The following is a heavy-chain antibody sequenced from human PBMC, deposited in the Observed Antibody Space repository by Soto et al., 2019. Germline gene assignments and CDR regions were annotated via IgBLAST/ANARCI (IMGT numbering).Heavy chain of an antibody. CDR1: GYTFTSYA. V-gene: IGHV1-18*01. D-gene: IGHD2-8*01. Sequence: QVQLVQSGAEVKKPGASVKVSCKASGYTFTSYAISWVRQAPGQGLEWMGWISTYNGNTKYAQKLQGRVTMTTDTTTRPAYMELRSLRSDDAAVYFCARHLCGNCVCYSYVDYWGQGTLVTVSS. CDR3: ARHLCGNCVCYSYVDY. CDR2: ISTYNGNT. J-gene: IGHJ4*02.